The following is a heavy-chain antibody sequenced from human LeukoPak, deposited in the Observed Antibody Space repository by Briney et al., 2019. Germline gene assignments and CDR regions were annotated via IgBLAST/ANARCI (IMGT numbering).Heavy chain of an antibody. V-gene: IGHV3-7*01. CDR1: GFTFSSYW. J-gene: IGHJ6*03. CDR2: IKQDGSEK. D-gene: IGHD2-2*01. Sequence: GGSLRLSCAASGFTFSSYWMSWVRQAPGKGLEWVANIKQDGSEKYYVDSVKGRFTISRDNAKNSLYLQMNSLRAEDTAVYYCAREVGVVVPAATHYYYYMDVWGKGTTVTVSS. CDR3: AREVGVVVPAATHYYYYMDV.